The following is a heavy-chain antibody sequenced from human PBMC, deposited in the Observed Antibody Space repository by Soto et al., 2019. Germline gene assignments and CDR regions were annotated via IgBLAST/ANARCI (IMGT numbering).Heavy chain of an antibody. J-gene: IGHJ6*02. Sequence: EVQLLESGGGLVQPGGSLSLSCAGSGFNFTSFALTWVRQAPGKGLEGVSTISGSGGSRFYADSVKGRFTLTRDNSKDTVYLQMNSLRVEDTAFYYCAKEGTAEWIHYYYPTDVWGRGTPVTVSS. CDR1: GFNFTSFA. D-gene: IGHD5-18*01. CDR3: AKEGTAEWIHYYYPTDV. V-gene: IGHV3-23*01. CDR2: ISGSGGSR.